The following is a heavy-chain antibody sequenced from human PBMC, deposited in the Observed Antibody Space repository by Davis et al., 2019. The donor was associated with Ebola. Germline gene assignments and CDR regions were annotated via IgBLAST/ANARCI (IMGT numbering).Heavy chain of an antibody. CDR2: IYHSGST. V-gene: IGHV4-4*02. J-gene: IGHJ4*02. CDR1: GGSISSSNW. Sequence: PSETLSLTCAVSGGSISSSNWWSWVRQPPGKGLEWIGEIYHSGSTNYNPSLKSRVTISVDTSKNQFSLKLSSVTAADTAVYYCARSERLVRGVIRTLLDYWGQGTLVTVSS. D-gene: IGHD3-10*01. CDR3: ARSERLVRGVIRTLLDY.